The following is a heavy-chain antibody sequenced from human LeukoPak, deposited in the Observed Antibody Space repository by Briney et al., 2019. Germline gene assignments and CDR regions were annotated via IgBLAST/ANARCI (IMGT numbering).Heavy chain of an antibody. J-gene: IGHJ6*03. V-gene: IGHV3-30*18. D-gene: IGHD3-22*01. CDR1: GFTFSSYA. Sequence: PGGSLRLSCAASGFTFSSYAMHWVRQAPGKGLGWVAVISYDGSNKYYADSVKGRFTISRDNSKNTLYLQMNSLRAEDTAVYYCAKLTHNYYDSSGYYWESDYYMDVWGKGTTVTVSS. CDR3: AKLTHNYYDSSGYYWESDYYMDV. CDR2: ISYDGSNK.